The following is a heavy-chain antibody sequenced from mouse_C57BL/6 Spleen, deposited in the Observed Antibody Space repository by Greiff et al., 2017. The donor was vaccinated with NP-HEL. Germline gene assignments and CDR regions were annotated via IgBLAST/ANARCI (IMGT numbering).Heavy chain of an antibody. Sequence: EVQLQESGGDLVKPGGSLKLSCAASGFTFSSYGMSWVRQTPDKRLEWVATISSGGSYTYYPDSVKGRFTISRDNAKNTLYLQMSSLKSEDTAMYYCAREDYYGYFDYWGQGTTLTVSS. CDR3: AREDYYGYFDY. J-gene: IGHJ2*01. V-gene: IGHV5-6*01. CDR2: ISSGGSYT. D-gene: IGHD1-1*01. CDR1: GFTFSSYG.